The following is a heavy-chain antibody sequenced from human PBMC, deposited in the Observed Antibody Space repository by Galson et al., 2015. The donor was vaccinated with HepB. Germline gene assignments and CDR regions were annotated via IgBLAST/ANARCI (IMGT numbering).Heavy chain of an antibody. D-gene: IGHD5-18*01. Sequence: SLRLSCAASGFTFSNYAVHWVRQAPGKGLEWVAVVSYDGSNKYYADSVKGRFTLSRDNSKNTLYLQMNSRRAEDTAMYYCTRDRRAIQPWSSGPYYYYYGMDVWGQGTTVTVSS. V-gene: IGHV3-30*04. CDR2: VSYDGSNK. CDR1: GFTFSNYA. CDR3: TRDRRAIQPWSSGPYYYYYGMDV. J-gene: IGHJ6*02.